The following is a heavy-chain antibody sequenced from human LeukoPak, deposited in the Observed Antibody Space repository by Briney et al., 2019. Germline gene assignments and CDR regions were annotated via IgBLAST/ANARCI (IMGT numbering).Heavy chain of an antibody. Sequence: PGGSLRLSCAASGFTFDDYAMHWVRHAPGKGLEWVSGISWNSGSIGYADSVKGRFTISRDNAKNSLYLQMNSLRAEDTALYYCAKQLSAVAGIGFDYWGQGTLVTVSS. CDR2: ISWNSGSI. V-gene: IGHV3-9*01. CDR1: GFTFDDYA. D-gene: IGHD6-19*01. CDR3: AKQLSAVAGIGFDY. J-gene: IGHJ4*02.